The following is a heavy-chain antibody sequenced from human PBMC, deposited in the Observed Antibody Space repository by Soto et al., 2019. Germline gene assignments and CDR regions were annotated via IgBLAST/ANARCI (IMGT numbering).Heavy chain of an antibody. Sequence: SETLSLTCPVSGGSVSSGIYYWSWIRQPPGKGLEWIGYIYYSGSTNYNPSLKSRVTISVDTSKNQFSLKLSSVTAADTAVYYCARGVYADNYYYGMDVWGQGTTVTVSS. CDR1: GGSVSSGIYY. CDR3: ARGVYADNYYYGMDV. D-gene: IGHD2-8*01. CDR2: IYYSGST. V-gene: IGHV4-61*01. J-gene: IGHJ6*02.